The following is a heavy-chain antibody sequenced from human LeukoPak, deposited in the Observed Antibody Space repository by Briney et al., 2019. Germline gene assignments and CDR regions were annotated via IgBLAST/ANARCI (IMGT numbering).Heavy chain of an antibody. Sequence: SETPSLTCTVSGGSISSSSYYWSWIRQPPGKGLEWIGYIYYSGSTNYNPSLKSRVTISVDTSKNQFSLKLSSVTAADTAVYYCARHYCSSTSCYVVFDYWGQGTLVTVSS. CDR2: IYYSGST. V-gene: IGHV4-61*01. CDR3: ARHYCSSTSCYVVFDY. J-gene: IGHJ4*02. CDR1: GGSISSSSYY. D-gene: IGHD2-2*01.